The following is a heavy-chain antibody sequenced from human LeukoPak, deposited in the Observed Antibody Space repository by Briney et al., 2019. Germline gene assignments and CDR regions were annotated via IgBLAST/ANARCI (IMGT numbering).Heavy chain of an antibody. CDR1: GGSISSTSYY. CDR3: ARHPVRELLGGDAFDI. Sequence: SETLSLTCTVSGGSISSTSYYWGWIRQPPGKGLEWIGSIYYSGSTYYNPSLKSRVTISVDTSKNQFSLKLSSVTAADTAVYYCARHPVRELLGGDAFDIWGQGTMVTVSS. CDR2: IYYSGST. V-gene: IGHV4-39*01. D-gene: IGHD1-26*01. J-gene: IGHJ3*02.